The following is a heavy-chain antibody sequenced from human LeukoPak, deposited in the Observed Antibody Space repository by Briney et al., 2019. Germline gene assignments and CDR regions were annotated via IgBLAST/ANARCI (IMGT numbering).Heavy chain of an antibody. V-gene: IGHV4-31*03. CDR2: IRNGGFT. CDR1: GDSINSAGDF. CDR3: ARLTTGTLDY. J-gene: IGHJ4*02. D-gene: IGHD1-14*01. Sequence: SETLSLTCSVSGDSINSAGDFWGWTRQLPGKGLEWIGYIRNGGFTNYNPSLKSRMTMSIDRSKNQVYLNVISVTAADTAVYYCARLTTGTLDYWGQGTLVTVSS.